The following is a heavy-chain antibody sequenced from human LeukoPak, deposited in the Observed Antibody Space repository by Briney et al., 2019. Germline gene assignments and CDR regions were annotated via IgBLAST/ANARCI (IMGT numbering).Heavy chain of an antibody. CDR1: GFTVSSNY. D-gene: IGHD6-19*01. CDR2: IYSGGST. Sequence: GGSLRLSCAASGFTVSSNYTSWVRQAPGKGLEWVSVIYSGGSTYYADSVKGRFTISRDNSKNTLYLQMNSLRAEDTAVYYCARDSGYSSGWYPGYYYYGMDVWGQGTTVTVSS. CDR3: ARDSGYSSGWYPGYYYYGMDV. J-gene: IGHJ6*02. V-gene: IGHV3-53*01.